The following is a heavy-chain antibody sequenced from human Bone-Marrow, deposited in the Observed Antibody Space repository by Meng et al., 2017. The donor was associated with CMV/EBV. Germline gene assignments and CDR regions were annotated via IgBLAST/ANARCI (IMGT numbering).Heavy chain of an antibody. CDR3: ARGVHQLVRSYYFDY. J-gene: IGHJ4*02. Sequence: SETLSLTCGVSGGSVIRGSYFWSWIRQPPGKGLEWVGYIYYSGDINSNPSLKSRVTLSVDTSQNQFFLKLASVTTADTAVYYCARGVHQLVRSYYFDYWGQGKLVTVSS. V-gene: IGHV4-61*01. CDR2: IYYSGDI. D-gene: IGHD6-13*01. CDR1: GGSVIRGSYF.